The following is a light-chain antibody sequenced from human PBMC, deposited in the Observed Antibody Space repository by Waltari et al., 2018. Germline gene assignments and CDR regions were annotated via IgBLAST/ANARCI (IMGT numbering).Light chain of an antibody. CDR3: VWYLGGGISV. CDR1: SASVSTSPY. Sequence: QTVVTQETSLSVSPGATDTLTCDLNSASVSTSPYHSGYQQTPAQSPRTPMYNTVCRSCGVPDRFLGSIVGNSAGLTCTVAQAEDESFYDCVWYLGGGISVFGGGSILTVL. J-gene: IGLJ3*02. V-gene: IGLV8-61*01. CDR2: NTV.